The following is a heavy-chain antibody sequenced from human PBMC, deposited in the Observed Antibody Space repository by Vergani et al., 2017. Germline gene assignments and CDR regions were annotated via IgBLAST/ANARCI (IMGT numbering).Heavy chain of an antibody. Sequence: QVQVVQSGAEVKKSGASVKVSCKTSGYTFSNYYMHWVRQAPGQGLEWMGIINPSGGHTNYAQKFQGRVTMIRDTSTSTVYMELISLRSEDTAIYYCARGDNGILNGYGYWGQGTLVTVSA. CDR3: ARGDNGILNGYGY. V-gene: IGHV1-46*03. J-gene: IGHJ4*02. CDR2: INPSGGHT. D-gene: IGHD3-9*01. CDR1: GYTFSNYY.